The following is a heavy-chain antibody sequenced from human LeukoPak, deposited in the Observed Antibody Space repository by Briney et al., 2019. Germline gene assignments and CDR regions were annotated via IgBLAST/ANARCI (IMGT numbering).Heavy chain of an antibody. J-gene: IGHJ4*02. CDR3: ARARLVLRYFDWLDY. CDR2: IYPGDSDT. CDR1: GYSFTSYW. Sequence: GESLKISCKGSGYSFTSYWIGWVRQMPGKGLEWMGIIYPGDSDTRYSPSFQGQVTISADKTISTAYLQWSSLKASDTAMYYCARARLVLRYFDWLDYWGQGTLVTVSS. V-gene: IGHV5-51*01. D-gene: IGHD3-9*01.